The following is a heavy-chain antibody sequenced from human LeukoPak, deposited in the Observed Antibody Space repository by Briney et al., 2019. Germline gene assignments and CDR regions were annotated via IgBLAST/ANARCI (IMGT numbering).Heavy chain of an antibody. CDR1: GFTFSSCA. CDR2: ISYDGSNK. V-gene: IGHV3-30*04. Sequence: GGSLRLSCAASGFTFSSCAMHWVRQAPGKGLEWVAVISYDGSNKYYADSVKGRFTISRDNSKNTLYLQMNSLRAEDTAVYYCARDPIAVAGNTGYFDYWGQGTLVTVSS. D-gene: IGHD6-19*01. CDR3: ARDPIAVAGNTGYFDY. J-gene: IGHJ4*02.